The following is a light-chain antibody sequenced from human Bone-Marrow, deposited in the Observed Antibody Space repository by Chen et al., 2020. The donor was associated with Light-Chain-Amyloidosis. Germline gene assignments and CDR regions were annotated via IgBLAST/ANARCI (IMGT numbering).Light chain of an antibody. CDR3: QSYQGSSQGM. CDR1: SGSIATNY. V-gene: IGLV6-57*01. CDR2: EDD. Sequence: NFMLTQPHSVSESPGKTVIISCTRSSGSIATNYVQWYQQRPGQSPPTVIYEDDQRPSGVPDRFAGSSDRSSNSASLTISGLKNEDEADYYCQSYQGSSQGMFGGGTKLTVL. J-gene: IGLJ3*02.